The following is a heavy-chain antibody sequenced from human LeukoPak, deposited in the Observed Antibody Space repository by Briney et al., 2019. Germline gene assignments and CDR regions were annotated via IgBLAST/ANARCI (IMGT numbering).Heavy chain of an antibody. D-gene: IGHD3-9*01. Sequence: GGSLRLSCAASGFTFSNYGMSWVRQAPGKGLEWVSAISGSGGSTYYADSVKGRFTISRDNSKNTLYLQMNSLRAEDTAVYYCAKDKVDILTGYYARWGQGTLVTVSS. J-gene: IGHJ4*02. CDR1: GFTFSNYG. CDR3: AKDKVDILTGYYAR. V-gene: IGHV3-23*01. CDR2: ISGSGGST.